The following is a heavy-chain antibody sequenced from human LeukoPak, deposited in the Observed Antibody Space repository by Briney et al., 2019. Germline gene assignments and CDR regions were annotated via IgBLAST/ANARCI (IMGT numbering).Heavy chain of an antibody. D-gene: IGHD3-22*01. CDR1: GDSISSNNW. Sequence: SGTLSLTCAVSGDSISSNNWWSWVRQPPGKGLEWIGEISHSGSTNYNPSLKSRVTISLYKSKNHFSLRLSSVTAADTAVYYCAREMWGRITMIVVVHDAFDIWGQGTMVTVSS. V-gene: IGHV4-4*02. CDR3: AREMWGRITMIVVVHDAFDI. CDR2: ISHSGST. J-gene: IGHJ3*02.